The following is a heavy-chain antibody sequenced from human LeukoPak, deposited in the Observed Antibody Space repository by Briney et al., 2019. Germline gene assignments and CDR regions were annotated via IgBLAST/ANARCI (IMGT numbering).Heavy chain of an antibody. Sequence: SETLSLTCTVSGGSISTYYWNWIRQPPGEGLEWIGYIYSTGSTKSNPSLKSRVTISLDTSKDQFSLNLSSVTAADTAVYYCARRVVVVTANDKSDAFDMWGQGTVVTVSS. J-gene: IGHJ3*02. CDR3: ARRVVVVTANDKSDAFDM. V-gene: IGHV4-59*01. CDR2: IYSTGST. D-gene: IGHD2-15*01. CDR1: GGSISTYY.